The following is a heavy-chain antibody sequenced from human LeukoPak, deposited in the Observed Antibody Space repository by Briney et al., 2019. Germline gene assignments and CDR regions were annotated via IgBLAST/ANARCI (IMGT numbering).Heavy chain of an antibody. Sequence: GGSLRLSCAASGFTFSSYAMTWVRQAPGKGLEWVSAITGSGGTTYYADSVKGRFTISRGNSKNTLYLQMNSLRAEDTAVYCCAKSLTWGGLELPFDYWGQGTLVTVSS. J-gene: IGHJ4*02. CDR1: GFTFSSYA. D-gene: IGHD1-7*01. V-gene: IGHV3-23*01. CDR2: ITGSGGTT. CDR3: AKSLTWGGLELPFDY.